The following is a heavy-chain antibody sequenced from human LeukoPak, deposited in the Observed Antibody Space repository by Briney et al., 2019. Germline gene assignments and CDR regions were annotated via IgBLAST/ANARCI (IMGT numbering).Heavy chain of an antibody. CDR2: IYYSGST. V-gene: IGHV4-61*01. CDR3: ARSSEGRYYYDSSGYSYYYYYMDV. J-gene: IGHJ6*03. Sequence: SETLSLTCTVSGGSISSTTYYWSWIRQPPGKGLEWIGYIYYSGSTNYNPSLKSRVTISVDTSKNQFSLRLNSVTAADTAMYYCARSSEGRYYYDSSGYSYYYYYMDVWGKGTTVTISS. D-gene: IGHD3-22*01. CDR1: GGSISSTTYY.